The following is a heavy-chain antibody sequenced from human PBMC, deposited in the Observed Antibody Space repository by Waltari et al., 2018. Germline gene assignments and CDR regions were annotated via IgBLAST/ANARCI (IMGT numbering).Heavy chain of an antibody. CDR3: AKDRREAIDGFDY. Sequence: QVQLVESGGGVVQPGRSLRLSCAASGFTLSSNGMQGVRRAPGKGLEWVAFISYDGSNKYYADSVKGRFTISRDNSKNTLYLQMNSLRAEDTAVYYCAKDRREAIDGFDYWGQGTLVTVSS. V-gene: IGHV3-30*18. J-gene: IGHJ4*02. CDR2: ISYDGSNK. D-gene: IGHD1-26*01. CDR1: GFTLSSNG.